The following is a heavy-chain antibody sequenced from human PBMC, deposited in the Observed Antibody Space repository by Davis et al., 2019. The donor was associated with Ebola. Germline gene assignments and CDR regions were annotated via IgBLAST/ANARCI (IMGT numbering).Heavy chain of an antibody. V-gene: IGHV3-11*06. CDR2: ISSSSSYT. Sequence: GGSLRLSCAPSGFSASGYYMSWVRQAPGKGLEWVSYISSSSSYTNYADSVKGRFTISRDNSKNTLYLQMHSLRAEDTAVYYCARDTLLWFRELSYFDYWGQGTLVTVSS. D-gene: IGHD3-10*01. CDR3: ARDTLLWFRELSYFDY. CDR1: GFSASGYY. J-gene: IGHJ4*02.